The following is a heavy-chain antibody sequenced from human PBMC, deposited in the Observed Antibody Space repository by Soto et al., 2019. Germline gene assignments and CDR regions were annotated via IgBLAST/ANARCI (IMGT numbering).Heavy chain of an antibody. CDR2: ISGSGGST. CDR3: AKDGDDSAFDY. Sequence: GGSLRLSCSASGFTFSNYAMNWVRQAPGKGLEWVSVISGSGGSTYYADSVKGRFTISRDNSKNTLYLQMNSLRAEDTAVYYCAKDGDDSAFDYWGQGTLVTVSS. J-gene: IGHJ4*02. V-gene: IGHV3-23*01. D-gene: IGHD5-12*01. CDR1: GFTFSNYA.